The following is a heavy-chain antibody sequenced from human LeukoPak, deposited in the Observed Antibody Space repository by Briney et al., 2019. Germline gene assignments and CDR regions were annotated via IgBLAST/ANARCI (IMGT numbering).Heavy chain of an antibody. J-gene: IGHJ5*02. CDR3: ARARVNYYGSGSYRWFDP. Sequence: PSETLSLTCAVYGGSFSGYYWSWIRQPPGKELEWIGEINHSGSTNYNPSLKSRVTISVDTSKNQFSLKLSSVTAADTAVYYCARARVNYYGSGSYRWFDPWGQGTLVTVSS. CDR1: GGSFSGYY. V-gene: IGHV4-34*01. CDR2: INHSGST. D-gene: IGHD3-10*01.